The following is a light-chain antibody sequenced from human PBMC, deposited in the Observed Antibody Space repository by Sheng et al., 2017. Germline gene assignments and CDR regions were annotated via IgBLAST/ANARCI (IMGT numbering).Light chain of an antibody. CDR2: RND. J-gene: IGLJ2*01. V-gene: IGLV1-47*01. Sequence: QSVLTQPPSASGTPGQRVTISCSGSTSNIGSNYVYWYQHLPGTAPKLLIYRNDQRPSGVPDRFSGSKSGTSASLAISGLRSEDEADYHCAAWDASLSGVEFGGGTKLTVL. CDR3: AAWDASLSGVE. CDR1: TSNIGSNY.